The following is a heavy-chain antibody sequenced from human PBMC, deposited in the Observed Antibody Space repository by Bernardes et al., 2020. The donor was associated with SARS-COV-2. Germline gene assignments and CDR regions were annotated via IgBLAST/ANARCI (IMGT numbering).Heavy chain of an antibody. CDR2: INWDGGST. CDR1: GFTLYDYG. V-gene: IGHV3-20*01. J-gene: IGHJ6*02. Sequence: GGCLSPSRSASGFTLYDYGMSWVRPAPGKGLEWGFGINWDGGSTGYADSVKGRFTISRDNAKNSLYLQMNSLRAEDTALYHCARAPNPLVGAVGSYGMDVWGQGTTVTVSS. D-gene: IGHD1-26*01. CDR3: ARAPNPLVGAVGSYGMDV.